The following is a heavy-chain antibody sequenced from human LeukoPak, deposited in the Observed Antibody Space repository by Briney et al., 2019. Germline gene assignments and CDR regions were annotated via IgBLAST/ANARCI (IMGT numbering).Heavy chain of an antibody. CDR1: GGSLSSRTSY. CDR2: INYSGKL. J-gene: IGHJ6*02. CDR3: AREWRLAEYGSEYYYGMDV. Sequence: SETLSLTCTVSGGSLSSRTSYWAWIRQPPGKGLEWIGSINYSGKLTYNPSLKSRVTVSLDTSRNQFSLTLSSVTAADTAVYYCAREWRLAEYGSEYYYGMDVWGHGTTVTVSS. V-gene: IGHV4-39*07. D-gene: IGHD3-10*01.